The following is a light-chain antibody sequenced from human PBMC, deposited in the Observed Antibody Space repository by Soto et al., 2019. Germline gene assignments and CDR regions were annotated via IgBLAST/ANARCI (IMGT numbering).Light chain of an antibody. Sequence: DIVLTQSPGTLSLSPWERATLYCRASQSVSSNHLAWYQQKPGQAPRLLIYGGSSRATGIPVRFSGSGSGTDFTLTISRLEPEDFAVYFCQQYATSPLAFGGGTKVDIK. V-gene: IGKV3-20*01. CDR2: GGS. J-gene: IGKJ4*01. CDR3: QQYATSPLA. CDR1: QSVSSNH.